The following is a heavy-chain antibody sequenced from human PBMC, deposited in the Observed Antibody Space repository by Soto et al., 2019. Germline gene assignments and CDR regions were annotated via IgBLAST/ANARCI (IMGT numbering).Heavy chain of an antibody. Sequence: QVQLVQSGAEVKKPGSSVRVSCKAAGGPFSMFTFNWVRQAPGQGLEWMGGIIPRFRTTNYAPTLQDRVTITADESRSTLYMELSSLRSEDTAVYFCARGRGLYNSGRSQLDYWGQGTPVTVSS. D-gene: IGHD6-19*01. J-gene: IGHJ4*02. V-gene: IGHV1-69*01. CDR2: IIPRFRTT. CDR3: ARGRGLYNSGRSQLDY. CDR1: GGPFSMFT.